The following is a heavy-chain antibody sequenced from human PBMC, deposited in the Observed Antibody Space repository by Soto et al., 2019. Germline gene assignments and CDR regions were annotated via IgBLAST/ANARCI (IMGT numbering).Heavy chain of an antibody. Sequence: GGSLRLSCVASGFSISTHALTWVRQAPGKGLEWVSSFSGRSGDTYYAASVKVRFTISGDSSKTTVILQMNNLRADDTALYYCASDSSAWINYFDTWGQGIQVTVSS. CDR1: GFSISTHA. D-gene: IGHD6-19*01. V-gene: IGHV3-23*01. J-gene: IGHJ4*01. CDR2: FSGRSGDT. CDR3: ASDSSAWINYFDT.